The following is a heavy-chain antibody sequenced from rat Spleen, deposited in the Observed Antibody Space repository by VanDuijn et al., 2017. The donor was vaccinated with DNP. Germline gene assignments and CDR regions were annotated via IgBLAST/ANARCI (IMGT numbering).Heavy chain of an antibody. Sequence: EVKLVESGGGLVQPGRSLKLSCAASGFNFNDYWMGWVRQAPGKGLEWIGEMNKDSSTINYTPSLKDKFTISRDNAQNTLYLQMSKLGSEDTAIYYCARVYGSYEWFAYWGQGVMVTVSS. CDR1: GFNFNDYW. CDR2: MNKDSSTI. J-gene: IGHJ2*01. D-gene: IGHD1-3*01. CDR3: ARVYGSYEWFAY. V-gene: IGHV4-2*01.